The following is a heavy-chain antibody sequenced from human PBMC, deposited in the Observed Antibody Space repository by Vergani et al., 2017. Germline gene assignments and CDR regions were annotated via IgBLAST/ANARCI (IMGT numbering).Heavy chain of an antibody. CDR2: IYYSGIT. V-gene: IGHV4-59*01. CDR3: ARDMGSGYLDGFDI. D-gene: IGHD3-22*01. CDR1: GGSISSYY. Sequence: QVQLQESGPGLVKPSETLSLTCTVSGGSISSYYWIWMRQPPGKGLEWIGYIYYSGITNYNPSLRSRVTISMDTSMNQFSLKLSSVTAADTAVYYCARDMGSGYLDGFDIWGQGTMVTVSS. J-gene: IGHJ3*02.